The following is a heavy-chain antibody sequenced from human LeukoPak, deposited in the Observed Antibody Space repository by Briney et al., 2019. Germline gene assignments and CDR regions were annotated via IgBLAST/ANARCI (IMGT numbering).Heavy chain of an antibody. CDR1: GGSISSNY. V-gene: IGHV4-59*01. Sequence: SETLSLTCTVSGGSISSNYWSWIRQPPGKGLEWIGYIYNSGGINYNPSLKSRVTISIDTSKNQFSLKLNSVTAADTAVYYCARDREEGSVYSSGWSEGWFDPWGQGTLVTVSS. CDR2: IYNSGGI. CDR3: ARDREEGSVYSSGWSEGWFDP. D-gene: IGHD6-19*01. J-gene: IGHJ5*02.